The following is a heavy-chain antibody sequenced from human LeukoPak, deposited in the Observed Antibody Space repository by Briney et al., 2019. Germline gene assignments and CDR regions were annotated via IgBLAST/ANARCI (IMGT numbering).Heavy chain of an antibody. CDR1: GASISTYS. Sequence: SETLSLTCTVSGASISTYSCSWIRQPPGKGLEFIGYLYNSGSISYNPSLKSRVTISLDRSKNQFSLKLSSVTSADKAVYYCARAVGSGTNWLVLCGQGTLVTVSS. CDR2: LYNSGSI. CDR3: ARAVGSGTNWLVL. V-gene: IGHV4-59*01. J-gene: IGHJ5*02. D-gene: IGHD3-10*01.